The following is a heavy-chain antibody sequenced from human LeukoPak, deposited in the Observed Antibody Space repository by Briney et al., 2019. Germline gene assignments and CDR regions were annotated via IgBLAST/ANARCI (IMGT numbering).Heavy chain of an antibody. CDR1: GGTFSSYA. CDR3: ARETDVAAEWDYYYGMDV. CDR2: IIPIFGTA. Sequence: SVKVSCKASGGTFSSYAISWVRQAPGQGLEWMGGIIPIFGTADYAQKFQGRVTITADESTSTAYMELSSLRSEDTAVYYCARETDVAAEWDYYYGMDVWGQGTTVTVSS. V-gene: IGHV1-69*13. D-gene: IGHD6-13*01. J-gene: IGHJ6*02.